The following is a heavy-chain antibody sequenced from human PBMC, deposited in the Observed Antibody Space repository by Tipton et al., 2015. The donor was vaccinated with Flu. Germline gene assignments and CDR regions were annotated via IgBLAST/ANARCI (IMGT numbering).Heavy chain of an antibody. CDR1: GASISSGNYF. CDR2: IYTSGST. D-gene: IGHD3-10*01. Sequence: TLSLTCTVSGASISSGNYFWSWIRQPAGKGLEWIGRIYTSGSTNYNPSLKSRVTISLDTSKNQFSLSLNSVTAADTAVYYCARGSGSGTYVIFDYWGQGTLVAVSS. J-gene: IGHJ4*02. CDR3: ARGSGSGTYVIFDY. V-gene: IGHV4-61*02.